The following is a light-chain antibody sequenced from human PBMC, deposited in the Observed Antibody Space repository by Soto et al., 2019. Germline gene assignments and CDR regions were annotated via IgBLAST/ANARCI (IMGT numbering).Light chain of an antibody. CDR3: SSYTSSSTPYV. J-gene: IGLJ1*01. CDR1: SSNIGSNY. V-gene: IGLV1-47*01. CDR2: RNN. Sequence: QSVLTQPPSASGTPGQRVTISCSGSSSNIGSNYVYWYQQLPGTAPKLLIYRNNQRPSGVSNRFSGSKSGNTASLTISGLQAEDEADYYCSSYTSSSTPYVFGTGTKLTVL.